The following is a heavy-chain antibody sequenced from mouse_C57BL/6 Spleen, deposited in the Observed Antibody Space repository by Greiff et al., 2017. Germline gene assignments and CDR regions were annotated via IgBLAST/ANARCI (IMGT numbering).Heavy chain of an antibody. J-gene: IGHJ2*01. V-gene: IGHV1-72*01. D-gene: IGHD1-1*01. Sequence: QVQLQQPGAELVQPGASVKLSCKASGYTFTSHWMSWVNKRPGRGLEWMGRIDPNSGGTKYHETFKSKATLTVDKPSSTAYMQLSSLTSEDSAVYYCARGDYGSSWYYFDYWGQGTTLTVSS. CDR1: GYTFTSHW. CDR2: IDPNSGGT. CDR3: ARGDYGSSWYYFDY.